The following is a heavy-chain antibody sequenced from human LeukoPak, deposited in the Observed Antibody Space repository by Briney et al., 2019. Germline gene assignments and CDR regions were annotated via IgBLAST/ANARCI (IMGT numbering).Heavy chain of an antibody. CDR2: IKSKTDGGTT. CDR3: TTDLGS. CDR1: GFTYNNAW. Sequence: PGGSLRLSCAASGFTYNNAWMTWVRQAPGKGLEWVARIKSKTDGGTTDYAAPVKGRFTISRDDPKNTPYLQMNSLTTEDTAVYYCTTDLGSWGQGTLVTVSS. V-gene: IGHV3-15*01. J-gene: IGHJ5*02.